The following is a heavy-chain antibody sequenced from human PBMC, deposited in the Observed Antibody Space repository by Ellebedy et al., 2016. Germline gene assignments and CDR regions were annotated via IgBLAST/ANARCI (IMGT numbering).Heavy chain of an antibody. CDR3: ARGPSIAAAGTNY. Sequence: GESLKISXAASGFTFSSYSMNWVRQAPGKGLEWVSSISSSSSYIYYADSVKGRFTISRDNAKNSLYLQMNSLRAEDTAVYYCARGPSIAAAGTNYWGQGTLVTVSS. V-gene: IGHV3-21*01. J-gene: IGHJ4*02. D-gene: IGHD6-13*01. CDR1: GFTFSSYS. CDR2: ISSSSSYI.